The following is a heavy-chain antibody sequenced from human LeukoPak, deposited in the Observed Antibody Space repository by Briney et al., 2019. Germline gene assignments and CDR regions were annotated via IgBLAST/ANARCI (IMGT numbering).Heavy chain of an antibody. CDR1: GFNFNYVW. J-gene: IGHJ6*02. D-gene: IGHD1-26*01. V-gene: IGHV3-15*01. CDR2: IRTKTEGETT. CDR3: TTERNWELLRPYGMNI. Sequence: PGGSLRLSCAASGFNFNYVWMNWVRQAPGKGLEWVGRIRTKTEGETTDYAAPAKGRFAISRDDSRTTLWLQMNSLKTEDSAVYYCTTERNWELLRPYGMNIWGQGTTVTVSS.